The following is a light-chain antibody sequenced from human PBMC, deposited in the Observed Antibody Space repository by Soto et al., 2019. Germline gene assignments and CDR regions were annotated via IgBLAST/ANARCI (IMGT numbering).Light chain of an antibody. V-gene: IGKV1-5*01. Sequence: DIEMTQSPSTLSGSVGDRATITCRASQTISGWLAWYQQKPGKAPKLLIYDASSLQSGVPSRFSGSGSGTEFTLTISSLQPEDFATYYCLQHNSYPRTFGQGTKVDIK. CDR2: DAS. CDR1: QTISGW. CDR3: LQHNSYPRT. J-gene: IGKJ1*01.